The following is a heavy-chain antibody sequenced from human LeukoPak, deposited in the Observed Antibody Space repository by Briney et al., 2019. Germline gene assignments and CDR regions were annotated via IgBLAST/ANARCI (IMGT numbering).Heavy chain of an antibody. V-gene: IGHV1-18*04. Sequence: ASVKVSCKASGYTFTSYGISWVRQAPGQGLEWMGWISAYKGNTNYAQKLQGRVTMTTDTSTSTAYMELRSLRSDDTAVYYCAREYCSGGSCYWGDFDYWGQGTLVTVSS. D-gene: IGHD2-15*01. CDR3: AREYCSGGSCYWGDFDY. J-gene: IGHJ4*02. CDR1: GYTFTSYG. CDR2: ISAYKGNT.